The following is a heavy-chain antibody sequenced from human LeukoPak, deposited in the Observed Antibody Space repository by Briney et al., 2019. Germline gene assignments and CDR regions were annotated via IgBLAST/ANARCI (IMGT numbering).Heavy chain of an antibody. CDR3: ARAYSSSSLFVY. Sequence: SVKVSCKASGYTFTSYDINWVRQATGQGLEWMGWMNPNSGNTNYAQKLQGRVTMTTDTSTSTAYMELRSLRSDDTAVYYCARAYSSSSLFVYWGQGTLVTVSS. CDR2: MNPNSGNT. CDR1: GYTFTSYD. J-gene: IGHJ4*02. V-gene: IGHV1-18*01. D-gene: IGHD6-6*01.